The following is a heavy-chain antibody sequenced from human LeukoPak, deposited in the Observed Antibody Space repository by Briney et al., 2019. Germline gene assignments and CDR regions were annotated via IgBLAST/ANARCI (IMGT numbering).Heavy chain of an antibody. Sequence: PGGSLRLSCAASGFTFSSYAMHWVRQAPGKGLEWVAVISYDGSNEYYADSVKGRFTISRDNSKNTLYLQMNSLRAEDTAVYYCARPDIATFDYWGQGTLVTVSS. CDR3: ARPDIATFDY. D-gene: IGHD5-18*01. J-gene: IGHJ4*02. CDR2: ISYDGSNE. V-gene: IGHV3-30*04. CDR1: GFTFSSYA.